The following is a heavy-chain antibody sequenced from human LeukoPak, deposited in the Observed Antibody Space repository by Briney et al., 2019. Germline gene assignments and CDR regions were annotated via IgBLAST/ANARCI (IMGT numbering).Heavy chain of an antibody. D-gene: IGHD3-22*01. CDR1: GYTFTSYG. CDR2: ISAYNGNT. J-gene: IGHJ6*01. CDR3: ARDPRPTMMVVVTGYGMDV. Sequence: GAAVKVSCKASGYTFTSYGISWVRQALGQGLEWMGWISAYNGNTNYAQKLRGRVTITTDTSTSTAYMELRSLRSDDTAVYYCARDPRPTMMVVVTGYGMDVWGQGTTVTVSS. V-gene: IGHV1-18*01.